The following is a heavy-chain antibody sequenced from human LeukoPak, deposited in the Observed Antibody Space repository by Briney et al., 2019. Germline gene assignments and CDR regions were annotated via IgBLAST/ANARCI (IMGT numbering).Heavy chain of an antibody. J-gene: IGHJ5*02. CDR2: IYYSGST. CDR1: GVSISSYY. D-gene: IGHD1-1*01. V-gene: IGHV4-59*08. CDR3: ARRPTQYNWFDP. Sequence: SETLSLTCTVSGVSISSYYWSWIRQPPGKGLEWIGYIYYSGSTNYNPSLKSRVTISVDTSKNQFSLKLSSVTAADTAVYYCARRPTQYNWFDPWGQGTLATVSS.